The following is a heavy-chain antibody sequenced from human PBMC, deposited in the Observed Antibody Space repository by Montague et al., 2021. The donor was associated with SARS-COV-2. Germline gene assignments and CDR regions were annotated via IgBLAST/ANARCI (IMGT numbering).Heavy chain of an antibody. CDR2: INRKGDST. D-gene: IGHD3-16*01. Sequence: SLRLSCAASGFTFSDYTMNWVRQAPGKGLEWVSGINRKGDSTGYADSVRGRFTISRDNAKNSLYLQMNSLRGEDTAFYYCARGFNYGPFDCWGQGTLVTVS. V-gene: IGHV3-20*04. CDR1: GFTFSDYT. J-gene: IGHJ4*02. CDR3: ARGFNYGPFDC.